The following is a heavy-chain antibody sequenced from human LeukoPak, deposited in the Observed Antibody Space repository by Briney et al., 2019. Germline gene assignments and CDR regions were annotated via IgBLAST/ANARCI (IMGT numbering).Heavy chain of an antibody. D-gene: IGHD3-22*01. CDR2: ISGSGGGT. V-gene: IGHV3-23*01. J-gene: IGHJ4*02. Sequence: PGGSLRLSCAVSGITVSNYGMGWVRQAPGKGLEWVAGISGSGGGTNYADSVEGRFTIPRDDYKNTLYLQMNRLRAEDTAVYFCAKRGVVIRVILVGFHKEAYYFDSWAQGALVTVSS. CDR1: GITVSNYG. CDR3: AKRGVVIRVILVGFHKEAYYFDS.